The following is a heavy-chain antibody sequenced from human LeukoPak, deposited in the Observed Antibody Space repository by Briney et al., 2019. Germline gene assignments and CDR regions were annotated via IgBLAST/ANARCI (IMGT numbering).Heavy chain of an antibody. J-gene: IGHJ5*02. Sequence: ASVKVSCKASGYTFTSYDINWVRQATGQGLEWMGWMNPNSGNTGYAQRFQGRVTMTRNTSISTAYMELSSLRSEDTAVYYCARVLRGYSWFDPWGQGTLVTVSS. D-gene: IGHD5-12*01. CDR1: GYTFTSYD. CDR3: ARVLRGYSWFDP. V-gene: IGHV1-8*01. CDR2: MNPNSGNT.